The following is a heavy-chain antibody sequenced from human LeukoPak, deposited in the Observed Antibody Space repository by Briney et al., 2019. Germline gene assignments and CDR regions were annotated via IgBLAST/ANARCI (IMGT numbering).Heavy chain of an antibody. Sequence: GASVKVSCKASGYTFTSYDINWVRQAPGQGLEWMGWMNPNSGNTGYAQKFQGRVTMTRNTSISTAYMELSSLRSEDTAVYYCATQEIKYYYGSGSYYGGYWGQGTLVTVSS. CDR2: MNPNSGNT. J-gene: IGHJ4*02. V-gene: IGHV1-8*01. D-gene: IGHD3-10*01. CDR1: GYTFTSYD. CDR3: ATQEIKYYYGSGSYYGGY.